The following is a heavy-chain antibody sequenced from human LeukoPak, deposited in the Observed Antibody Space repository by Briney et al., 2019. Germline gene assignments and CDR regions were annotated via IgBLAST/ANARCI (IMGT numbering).Heavy chain of an antibody. V-gene: IGHV3-21*01. CDR3: ARSDRWLPPAD. CDR1: GFDFNVHS. CDR2: ISSDCNNI. J-gene: IGHJ4*02. D-gene: IGHD5-24*01. Sequence: PGGSLRPSCAASGFDFNVHSMNWVRQTPRKGLEWVSSISSDCNNIYYADSVKGRFTISRDNASNSLFLQMNGLRLDDTAVYYCARSDRWLPPADWGQGTLVTVSS.